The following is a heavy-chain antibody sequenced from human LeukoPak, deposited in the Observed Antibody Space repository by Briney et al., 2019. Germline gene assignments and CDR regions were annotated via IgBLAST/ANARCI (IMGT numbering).Heavy chain of an antibody. CDR3: ARDDYGGIDY. D-gene: IGHD4-17*01. Sequence: GGSLRLSCAASGFTFSSYAMSWVRQAPGKGLGWVSAISGSGGSTYYADSVKGRFTISRDNAKNSLYLQMNSLRAEDTAVYYCARDDYGGIDYWGQGTLVTVSS. J-gene: IGHJ4*02. V-gene: IGHV3-23*01. CDR2: ISGSGGST. CDR1: GFTFSSYA.